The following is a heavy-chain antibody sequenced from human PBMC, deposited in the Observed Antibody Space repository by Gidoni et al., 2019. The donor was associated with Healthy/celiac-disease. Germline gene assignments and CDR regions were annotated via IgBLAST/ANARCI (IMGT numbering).Heavy chain of an antibody. CDR2: IWYDGSNK. Sequence: QVQLVESGGGVVQPGRSLRLACPASGFTCSSYGMHWVRQAPGKGLEWVAVIWYDGSNKYYADSVKGRFTISRDNSKNTLYLQMNSLRAEDTAVYYCASGYTHLDYWGQGTLVTVSS. V-gene: IGHV3-33*01. D-gene: IGHD6-13*01. CDR1: GFTCSSYG. J-gene: IGHJ4*02. CDR3: ASGYTHLDY.